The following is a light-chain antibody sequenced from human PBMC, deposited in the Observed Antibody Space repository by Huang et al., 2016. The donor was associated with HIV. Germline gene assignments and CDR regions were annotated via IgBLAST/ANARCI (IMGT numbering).Light chain of an antibody. V-gene: IGKV3-15*01. Sequence: EIVMTQSPDTLSVSPGARATLSCRASESVSANLAWYQQRPGQAPRLLIHGASTRAAGVSARVSGGGSGAEFTLTISSLQSEDFALYYCQQYNNWPYTFGQGTKLEFK. CDR1: ESVSAN. CDR3: QQYNNWPYT. CDR2: GAS. J-gene: IGKJ2*01.